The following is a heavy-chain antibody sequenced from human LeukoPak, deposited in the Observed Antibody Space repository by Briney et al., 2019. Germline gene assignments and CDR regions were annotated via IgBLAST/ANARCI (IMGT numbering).Heavy chain of an antibody. V-gene: IGHV3-15*01. CDR1: GFTFSNAW. CDR2: NKSKTDGGTT. CDR3: TTDHPLYGDYDSSGYYWSREGIGFDY. J-gene: IGHJ4*02. D-gene: IGHD3-22*01. Sequence: PGGSLRLSCAASGFTFSNAWMSWVRRATGKGLEWVSRNKSKTDGGTTDYAAPVKGRFTILRDDSKNTLYLQMNSLKTEDTAVYYCTTDHPLYGDYDSSGYYWSREGIGFDYWGQGTLVTVSS.